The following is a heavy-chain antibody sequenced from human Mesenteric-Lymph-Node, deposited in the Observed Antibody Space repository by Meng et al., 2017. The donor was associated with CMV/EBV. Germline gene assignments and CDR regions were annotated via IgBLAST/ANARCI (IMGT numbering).Heavy chain of an antibody. D-gene: IGHD4-11*01. CDR3: AKAYTKSYYFYYGLDV. J-gene: IGHJ6*02. CDR2: VSSASSYI. CDR1: GFSFSSHT. Sequence: GESLKISCAASGFSFSSHTINWVRQAPGKGLEWVSSVSSASSYIFYADSVKGRFTISRDNAKNSLYLQLNSLRTEDTALYYCAKAYTKSYYFYYGLDVWGQGTTVTVSS. V-gene: IGHV3-21*04.